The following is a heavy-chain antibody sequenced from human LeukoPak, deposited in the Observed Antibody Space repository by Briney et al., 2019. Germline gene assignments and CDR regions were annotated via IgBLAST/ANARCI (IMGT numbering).Heavy chain of an antibody. CDR2: IADDGTQR. D-gene: IGHD3-22*01. J-gene: IGHJ4*02. V-gene: IGHV3-30*18. CDR3: AKDKYDHDSPYFAS. CDR1: GVIFSDYG. Sequence: PGNSLRLSCAASGVIFSDYGMHWVRQAPGKGPEWVAVIADDGTQRYVDSVKGRFTISRDNSENKVYLQMNRLRVEDTAVYYCAKDKYDHDSPYFASWGQGTLVTVS.